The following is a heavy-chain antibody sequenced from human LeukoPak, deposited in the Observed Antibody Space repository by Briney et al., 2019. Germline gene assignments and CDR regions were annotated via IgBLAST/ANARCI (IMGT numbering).Heavy chain of an antibody. CDR1: GFTFSSYS. D-gene: IGHD5-24*01. CDR3: ARALKMATIRSYYYGMDV. V-gene: IGHV3-48*04. CDR2: ISSSSSTI. Sequence: GGSLRLSCAASGFTFSSYSMNWVRQAPGKGLEWVSYISSSSSTIYYADSVKGRFTISRDNAKNSLYLQMSSLRAEDTAVYYCARALKMATIRSYYYGMDVWGQGTTVTVSS. J-gene: IGHJ6*02.